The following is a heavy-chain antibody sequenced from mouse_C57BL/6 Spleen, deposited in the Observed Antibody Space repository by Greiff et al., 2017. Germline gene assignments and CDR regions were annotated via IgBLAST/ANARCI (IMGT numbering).Heavy chain of an antibody. V-gene: IGHV5-4*01. CDR1: GFTFSSYA. CDR3: ARDTIVTHSYFDV. J-gene: IGHJ1*03. Sequence: EVKLMESGGGLVKPGGSLKLSCAASGFTFSSYAMSWVRQTPEKRLEWVATISDGGSYTYYPDNVKGRFTISRDNAKNNLYLQMSHLKSEDTAMYYCARDTIVTHSYFDVWGTGTTVTVSS. CDR2: ISDGGSYT. D-gene: IGHD2-5*01.